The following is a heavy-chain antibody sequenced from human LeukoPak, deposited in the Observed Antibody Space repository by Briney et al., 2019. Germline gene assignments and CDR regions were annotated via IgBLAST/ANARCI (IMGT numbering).Heavy chain of an antibody. V-gene: IGHV4-39*01. D-gene: IGHD5-18*01. CDR2: IYYSGST. CDR1: GGSISSSSYY. J-gene: IGHJ4*02. Sequence: SETLSLTCTVSGGSISSSSYYWGWIRQPPGKGLEWIGSIYYSGSTYYNPSLKSRVTISVDTTKNQFSLKLSSVTAADTAVYYYARTTVAMVEDFDYWGQGTLVTVSS. CDR3: ARTTVAMVEDFDY.